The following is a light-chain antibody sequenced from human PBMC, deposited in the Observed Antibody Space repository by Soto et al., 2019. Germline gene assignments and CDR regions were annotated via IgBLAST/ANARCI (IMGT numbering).Light chain of an antibody. CDR1: QSVDSN. J-gene: IGKJ4*01. V-gene: IGKV3-11*01. CDR2: DAS. CDR3: HQRSNWPPT. Sequence: ENVLTQSPATLSLSPGERATLSCRASQSVDSNLAWYQQKPGQAPRLPIYDASNRATGIPARFSGSGSGTDFTLTISSLQPEDFALYYCHQRSNWPPTFGGGTKVEIK.